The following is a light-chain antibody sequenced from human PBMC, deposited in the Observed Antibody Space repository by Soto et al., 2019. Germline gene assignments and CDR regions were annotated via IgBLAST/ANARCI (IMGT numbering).Light chain of an antibody. CDR2: DNN. V-gene: IGLV1-40*01. J-gene: IGLJ1*01. CDR1: SSDIGAGYD. Sequence: QSVLTQPPSVSGAPGQRVTISCTGSSSDIGAGYDVHWYQQLPGTAPKLLIYDNNNRPSGVPDRFSGSKSGTSASLAITGLQAEDEADYYCQSYDNSLSGSYVFGTGTKLTV. CDR3: QSYDNSLSGSYV.